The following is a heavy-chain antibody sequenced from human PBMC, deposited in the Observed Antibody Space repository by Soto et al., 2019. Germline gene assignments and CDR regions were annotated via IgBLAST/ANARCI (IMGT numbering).Heavy chain of an antibody. CDR2: ISTYNGDT. CDR1: GYTFTRSG. Sequence: ASVKVSCKASGYTFTRSGISWVRQAPGQGLEWIGWISTYNGDTNYAQTFQGRVTMTTDTSTSTVHMEVRSLRSDDTAVYYCARDGVAPYYYYGMDVWGQGTPVTVSS. J-gene: IGHJ6*02. CDR3: ARDGVAPYYYYGMDV. D-gene: IGHD5-12*01. V-gene: IGHV1-18*01.